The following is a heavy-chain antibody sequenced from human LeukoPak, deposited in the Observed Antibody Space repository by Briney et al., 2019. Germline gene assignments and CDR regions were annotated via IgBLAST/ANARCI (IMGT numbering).Heavy chain of an antibody. CDR1: GLPLSSYC. Sequence: SGGTLRLSCAASGLPLSSYCKHWVRQAPGKGLEWVAVIWYDGSDKYYAAAVKGRFTISRDNSKNTLYLQMNSLRAEDTAVYYCARDYSSGWYKGFDYWGQGTLVTVSS. J-gene: IGHJ4*02. CDR3: ARDYSSGWYKGFDY. CDR2: IWYDGSDK. V-gene: IGHV3-33*01. D-gene: IGHD6-19*01.